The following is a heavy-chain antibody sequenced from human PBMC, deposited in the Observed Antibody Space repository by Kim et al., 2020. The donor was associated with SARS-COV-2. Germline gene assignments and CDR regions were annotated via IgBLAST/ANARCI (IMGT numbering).Heavy chain of an antibody. D-gene: IGHD3-16*01. CDR3: ARRRGGVSAPHVDY. CDR2: ITWNGGYV. V-gene: IGHV3-9*01. CDR1: GFTFADYA. J-gene: IGHJ4*02. Sequence: GGSLRLSCAASGFTFADYAMAWVRQAPGKGLEWVSIITWNGGYVAYADSVKGRFTVSRDNAKNSLYVQVNSLRAEDTALYYCARRRGGVSAPHVDYWGQGTLVTASS.